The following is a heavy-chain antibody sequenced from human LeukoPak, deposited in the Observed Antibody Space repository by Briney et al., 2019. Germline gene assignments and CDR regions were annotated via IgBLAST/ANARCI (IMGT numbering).Heavy chain of an antibody. CDR2: INPNSGGT. D-gene: IGHD5-24*01. CDR1: GYTFTGYY. CDR3: AREMATRSEYFQH. J-gene: IGHJ1*01. Sequence: ASVKVSCKASGYTFTGYYMHWVRQAHGQGLEWMGWINPNSGGTNYAQKFQGRVTMTRDTSISTAYMELSRLRSDDTAVYYCAREMATRSEYFQHWGQGTLVTVSS. V-gene: IGHV1-2*02.